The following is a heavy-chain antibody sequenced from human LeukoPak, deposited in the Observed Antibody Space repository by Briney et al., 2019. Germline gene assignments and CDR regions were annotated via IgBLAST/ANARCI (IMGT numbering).Heavy chain of an antibody. J-gene: IGHJ3*02. CDR2: IYTSGST. CDR1: GGSFSGYY. V-gene: IGHV4-59*10. Sequence: PSETLSLTCAVYGGSFSGYYWSWIRQPAGKGLEWIGRIYTSGSTNYNPSLKGRVTMSVDTSKNQFSLKLSSVTAADTAVYYCAREGIAVAGPLDAFDIWGQGTMVTVSS. D-gene: IGHD6-19*01. CDR3: AREGIAVAGPLDAFDI.